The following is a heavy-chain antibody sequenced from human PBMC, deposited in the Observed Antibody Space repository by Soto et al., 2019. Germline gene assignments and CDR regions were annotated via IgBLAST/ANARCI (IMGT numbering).Heavy chain of an antibody. CDR2: ISYDGSNK. J-gene: IGHJ4*02. CDR3: AKDPHHKAIPDYADSTDY. V-gene: IGHV3-30*18. CDR1: GFTFSSYG. D-gene: IGHD4-17*01. Sequence: GGSLRLSCAASGFTFSSYGMHWVRQAPGKGLEWVAVISYDGSNKYYADTVKGRFTISRDNSKNTLYLQMNSLRAEDTAVFYCAKDPHHKAIPDYADSTDYWGQGTLVTVSS.